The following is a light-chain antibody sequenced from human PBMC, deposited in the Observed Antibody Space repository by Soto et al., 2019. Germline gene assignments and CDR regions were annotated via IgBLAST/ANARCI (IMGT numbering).Light chain of an antibody. CDR1: SSDVGGYNY. Sequence: QSALTQPASVSGYPGQSITISCTGTSSDVGGYNYVSWYQQHPGKAPKLMIYDVSNRPSGVSNRFSGSKSGNTASLTISGLQAEDEADYYCSSYTSSSTRDVFGGGTKLTVL. V-gene: IGLV2-14*01. CDR3: SSYTSSSTRDV. CDR2: DVS. J-gene: IGLJ2*01.